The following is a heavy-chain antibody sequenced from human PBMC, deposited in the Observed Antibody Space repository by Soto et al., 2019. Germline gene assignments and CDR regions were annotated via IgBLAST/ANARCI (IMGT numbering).Heavy chain of an antibody. D-gene: IGHD4-17*01. V-gene: IGHV5-51*01. CDR1: GYSFSSHW. CDR2: IYPGDSDT. J-gene: IGHJ4*02. CDR3: ARQGNGAEGFDF. Sequence: GASLKISCKGSGYSFSSHWIGWVRQMPGKGLDWMGIIYPGDSDTRYSPSFLGQVTISADKSINTAYLQWSSLKASDTAMYYCARQGNGAEGFDFWGQGALVTVSS.